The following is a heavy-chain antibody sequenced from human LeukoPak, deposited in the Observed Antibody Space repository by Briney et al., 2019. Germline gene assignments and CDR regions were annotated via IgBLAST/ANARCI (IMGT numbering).Heavy chain of an antibody. CDR2: IYHSGRT. CDR1: GYSISSGYY. J-gene: IGHJ4*02. D-gene: IGHD1-26*01. V-gene: IGHV4-38-2*02. CDR3: ASIYSGSYI. Sequence: SETLSLTCTVSGYSISSGYYWGWIRQPPGKGLEWIGSIYHSGRTFYNPSLKSRVTISVDTSKNQFSLKLSSVTAADTAVYYCASIYSGSYIWGQGTLVTVSS.